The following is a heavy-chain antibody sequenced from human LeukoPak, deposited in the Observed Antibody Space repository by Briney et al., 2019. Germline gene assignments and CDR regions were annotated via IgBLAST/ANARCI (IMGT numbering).Heavy chain of an antibody. CDR2: ISSDGRST. J-gene: IGHJ4*02. CDR1: GFTFRNFA. Sequence: HTGGSLRLSCSASGFTFRNFAIHWVRQAPGKGLEYVSAISSDGRSTYYADSVKGRFTISRDNSKNTLYLQLSSLRAEDTAVYYSAKELSYGFDYWGQGTLVTVSS. V-gene: IGHV3-64D*06. CDR3: AKELSYGFDY. D-gene: IGHD4-17*01.